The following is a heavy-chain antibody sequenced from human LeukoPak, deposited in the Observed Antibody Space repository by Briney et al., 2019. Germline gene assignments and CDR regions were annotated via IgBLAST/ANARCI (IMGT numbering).Heavy chain of an antibody. Sequence: PGGSLRLSCAASGFTFSSYWMHWVRQAPGKGLVWVSRINSDGSYTSDADSVKGRFAISRDNAKNTLYLQMNSLRAEDTAVYYCARGLGYTGSSFFDYWGQGTLVTVSS. CDR1: GFTFSSYW. CDR2: INSDGSYT. D-gene: IGHD1-26*01. J-gene: IGHJ4*02. CDR3: ARGLGYTGSSFFDY. V-gene: IGHV3-74*01.